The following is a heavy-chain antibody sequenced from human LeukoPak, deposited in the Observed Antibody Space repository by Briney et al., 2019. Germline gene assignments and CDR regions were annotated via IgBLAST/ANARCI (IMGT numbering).Heavy chain of an antibody. D-gene: IGHD3-22*01. CDR1: GFTFSSYS. Sequence: PGGSLRLSCAASGFTFSSYSMNWVRQAPGKGLEWVSYISSSSSTIYYADSVKGRFTISRDNAKNSLYLQMNSLRAEDTAVYYCARGREITYYYDSSPRGWFDPWGQGTLVTVSS. CDR2: ISSSSSTI. CDR3: ARGREITYYYDSSPRGWFDP. J-gene: IGHJ5*02. V-gene: IGHV3-48*04.